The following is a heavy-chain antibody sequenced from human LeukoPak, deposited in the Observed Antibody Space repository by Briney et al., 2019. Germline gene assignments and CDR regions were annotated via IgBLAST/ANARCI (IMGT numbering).Heavy chain of an antibody. D-gene: IGHD6-13*01. CDR2: IHPNSGGT. J-gene: IGHJ4*02. V-gene: IGHV1-2*02. Sequence: ASVKVSCKASGYTFTDYYMHWVRQAPGQGLEWMGWIHPNSGGTKYAQKFQGRVTMTRDTSISTVYMELSRLRSDDTAVYYCAREAAAAGENYFDYWGQGTLVTVSS. CDR3: AREAAAAGENYFDY. CDR1: GYTFTDYY.